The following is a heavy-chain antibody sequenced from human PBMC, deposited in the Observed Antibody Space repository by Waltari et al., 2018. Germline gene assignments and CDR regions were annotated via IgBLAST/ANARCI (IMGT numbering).Heavy chain of an antibody. CDR2: IHYSGNT. CDR3: ARRVVTTGGVDY. CDR1: GGSISSTTYY. Sequence: QLQLQESGPRLVRPSETLSLTCTVSGGSISSTTYYWAWIRQTPGKGLEWIGYIHYSGNTDSIPSLRSRVTISVDTSKNQFSLNLRSVTAADTAVYYCARRVVTTGGVDYWGQGTLVTVSS. V-gene: IGHV4-39*07. D-gene: IGHD2-21*02. J-gene: IGHJ4*02.